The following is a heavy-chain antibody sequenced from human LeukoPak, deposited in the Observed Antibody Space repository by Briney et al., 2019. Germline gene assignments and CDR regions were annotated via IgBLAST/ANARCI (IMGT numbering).Heavy chain of an antibody. CDR3: AKDEYYYDSSGNFDY. J-gene: IGHJ4*02. CDR1: GFSVSNYY. D-gene: IGHD3-22*01. Sequence: GGSLRLSCAASGFSVSNYYMSWVRQPPGKGLEWVSAISGSGGSTYYADSVKGRFTISRDNSKNTLYLQMNSLRAEDTAVYYCAKDEYYYDSSGNFDYWGQGTLVTVSS. CDR2: ISGSGGST. V-gene: IGHV3-23*01.